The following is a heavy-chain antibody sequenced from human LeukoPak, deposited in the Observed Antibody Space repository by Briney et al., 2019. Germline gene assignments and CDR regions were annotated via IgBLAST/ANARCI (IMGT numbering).Heavy chain of an antibody. Sequence: ASVKVSCKVSGYTLTELSMHWVRQAPGKGLEWMGGFDPEDGETIYAQKFQGRVTMTEDTSTDTAYMELSSLRSEDTAVYYCATDFVGIAATGRAFDIWGQGTMVTVSS. CDR1: GYTLTELS. V-gene: IGHV1-24*01. CDR2: FDPEDGET. J-gene: IGHJ3*02. CDR3: ATDFVGIAATGRAFDI. D-gene: IGHD6-13*01.